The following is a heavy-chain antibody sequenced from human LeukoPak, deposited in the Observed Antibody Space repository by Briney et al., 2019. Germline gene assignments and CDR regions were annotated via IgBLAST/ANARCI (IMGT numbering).Heavy chain of an antibody. CDR2: IQNDANKE. V-gene: IGHV3-33*01. J-gene: IGHJ4*02. D-gene: IGHD1-26*01. CDR1: GFTFSDYG. CDR3: ARDIWDQETRYFDY. Sequence: GRSLRLSCAASGFTFSDYGIHWVRLAPGKGLEWVAWIQNDANKEYYADSAKGRFTISRDNSKKTVYLQVNSLRAEDAAVYFCARDIWDQETRYFDYWGQGTLVTVSS.